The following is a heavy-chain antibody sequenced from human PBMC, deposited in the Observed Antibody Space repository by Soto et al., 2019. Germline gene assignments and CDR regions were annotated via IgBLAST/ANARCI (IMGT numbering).Heavy chain of an antibody. CDR2: IIPIFGTA. Sequence: QVQLVQSGAEVKKPGSSVKVSCKASGGTFSSHAISWVRQAPGQGLEWMGGIIPIFGTANYAQKFQGRVTITADKSTSTAYMELSSLRSEDTAVYYCARVFDSLPISGYYSYGGQGTLVTVSS. J-gene: IGHJ4*02. V-gene: IGHV1-69*06. CDR3: ARVFDSLPISGYYSY. D-gene: IGHD3-22*01. CDR1: GGTFSSHA.